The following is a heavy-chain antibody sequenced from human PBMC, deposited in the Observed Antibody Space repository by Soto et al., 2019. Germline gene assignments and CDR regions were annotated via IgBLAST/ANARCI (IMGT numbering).Heavy chain of an antibody. CDR2: ITWDGGST. J-gene: IGHJ6*02. V-gene: IGHV3-43*01. Sequence: GGSLRLSCAASGFIFDDYTMHWVRQAPGKGLEWVSLITWDGGSTYYADSVKGRFTISRDNSKNSLYLQMSSLRTEDTAFYYCAKDGSHYYGSGTYPLYGMDVWGQGTTVTVSS. CDR1: GFIFDDYT. CDR3: AKDGSHYYGSGTYPLYGMDV. D-gene: IGHD3-10*01.